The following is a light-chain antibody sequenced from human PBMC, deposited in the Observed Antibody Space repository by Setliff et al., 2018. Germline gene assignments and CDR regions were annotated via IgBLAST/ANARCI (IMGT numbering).Light chain of an antibody. CDR1: SSDVGGYKY. Sequence: QSVLTQPPSASGSPGQSVTISCTGTSSDVGGYKYVSWYQQHPGTAPKLIISDVNNRPSGVSNRFSGSKSGNTASLTISGLQAEDEAAYYCCAYTGSSTYVFGTGTKVTVL. V-gene: IGLV2-14*01. CDR2: DVN. J-gene: IGLJ1*01. CDR3: CAYTGSSTYV.